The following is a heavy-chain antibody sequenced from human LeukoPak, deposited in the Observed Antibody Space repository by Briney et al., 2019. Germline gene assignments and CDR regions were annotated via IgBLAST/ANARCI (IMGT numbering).Heavy chain of an antibody. CDR1: GGSFSYFY. Sequence: PSETLSLTCTVSGGSFSYFYWSWIRQPPGKGLEWIGYIYNSGSTNYNPSLKSRVTISLDTSKNQFSLKLSSVTAADTAVYYCARGVVAAAVRTFDFWGQGTLVTVSS. V-gene: IGHV4-59*01. CDR2: IYNSGST. J-gene: IGHJ4*02. D-gene: IGHD6-13*01. CDR3: ARGVVAAAVRTFDF.